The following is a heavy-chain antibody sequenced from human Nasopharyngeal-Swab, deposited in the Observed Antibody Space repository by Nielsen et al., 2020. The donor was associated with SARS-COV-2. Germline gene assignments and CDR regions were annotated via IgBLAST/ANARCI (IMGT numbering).Heavy chain of an antibody. J-gene: IGHJ6*03. CDR2: IRYDGSNK. Sequence: GESLKISWAASGFTFSSYGMHWVRQAPGKGLEWVAFIRYDGSNKYYADSVKGRFTISRDNSKNTLYLQMNSLRAEDTAVYYCAKKTQSRFLGYMDVWGKGTTVTVSS. V-gene: IGHV3-30*02. D-gene: IGHD3-3*01. CDR3: AKKTQSRFLGYMDV. CDR1: GFTFSSYG.